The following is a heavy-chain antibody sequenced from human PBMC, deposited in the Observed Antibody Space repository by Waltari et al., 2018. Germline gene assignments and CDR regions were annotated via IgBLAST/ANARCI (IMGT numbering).Heavy chain of an antibody. CDR2: MWSDGSSV. CDR3: ARDLGVFSGWDY. J-gene: IGHJ4*02. Sequence: LVESGGAVVQPGKSLRVACAASGFSVATFGMHWVRQAPGRGLEWVAVMWSDGSSVYYANSVKGRFVVSRDSSKNTFYLQMNRIRVDDAGLYYCARDLGVFSGWDYWGQGTLVAVSS. D-gene: IGHD6-19*01. V-gene: IGHV3-33*01. CDR1: GFSVATFG.